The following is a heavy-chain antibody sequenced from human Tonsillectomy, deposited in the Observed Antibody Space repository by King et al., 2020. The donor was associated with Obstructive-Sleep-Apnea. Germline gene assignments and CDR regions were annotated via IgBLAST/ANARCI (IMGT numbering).Heavy chain of an antibody. CDR3: ASSPIYCSGGSCYSEYFDL. Sequence: EVQLVESGAEVKKPGDSLKISCNVSGYTFTSYWISWVRQMPGKGLEWMGRIDPSDSYTNYSPSFQGHVTISADKSISTAYLQWSSLKASDTAMYYCASSPIYCSGGSCYSEYFDLWGRGTLVTVSS. CDR1: GYTFTSYW. CDR2: IDPSDSYT. D-gene: IGHD2-15*01. J-gene: IGHJ2*01. V-gene: IGHV5-10-1*01.